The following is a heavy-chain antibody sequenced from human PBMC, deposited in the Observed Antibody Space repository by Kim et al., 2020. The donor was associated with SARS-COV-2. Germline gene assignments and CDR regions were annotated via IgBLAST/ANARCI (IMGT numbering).Heavy chain of an antibody. CDR3: ARVPIPYYYDSSGLGFFDY. CDR1: GYTFTSYY. D-gene: IGHD3-22*01. CDR2: INPSGGST. J-gene: IGHJ4*02. V-gene: IGHV1-46*01. Sequence: ASVKVSCKASGYTFTSYYMHWVRQAPGQGLEWMGIINPSGGSTSYAQKFQGRVTMTRDTSTSTVYMELSSLRSEDTAVYYCARVPIPYYYDSSGLGFFDYWGQGTLVTVSS.